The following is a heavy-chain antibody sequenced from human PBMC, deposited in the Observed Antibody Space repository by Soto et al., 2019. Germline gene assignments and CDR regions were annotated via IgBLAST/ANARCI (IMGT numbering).Heavy chain of an antibody. CDR1: GFTFGDYW. Sequence: GGSLRLSCAASGFTFGDYWMHWVRQPPGKGPEWVSRMTGDGRTTQYADSVKGRFTASRDNAKSTLYLQMNSLRAEDTAVYYCATADVDYRGPGTLVTVSS. CDR2: MTGDGRTT. J-gene: IGHJ4*02. V-gene: IGHV3-74*03. CDR3: ATADVDY.